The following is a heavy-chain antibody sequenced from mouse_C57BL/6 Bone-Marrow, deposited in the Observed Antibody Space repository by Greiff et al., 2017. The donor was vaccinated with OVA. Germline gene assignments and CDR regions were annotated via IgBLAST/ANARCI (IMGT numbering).Heavy chain of an antibody. V-gene: IGHV1-55*01. CDR2: IYPGSGST. J-gene: IGHJ3*01. D-gene: IGHD2-3*01. CDR3: ANIYDGYSPFAY. Sequence: QVQLQQSGAELVKPGASVKMSCKASGYTFTSYWITWVKQRPGQGLEWIGDIYPGSGSTNYNEKFKSKATLTVDTSSSTAYMQLSSLTSEYSAVYYCANIYDGYSPFAYWGQETLVTVSA. CDR1: GYTFTSYW.